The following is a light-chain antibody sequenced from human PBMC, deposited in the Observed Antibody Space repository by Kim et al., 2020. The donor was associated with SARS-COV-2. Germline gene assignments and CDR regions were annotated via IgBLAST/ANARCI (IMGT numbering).Light chain of an antibody. CDR3: QQTYISPFT. Sequence: DIQMTQSPSSLSASVGDRVTITCRTSQNINSHLNWYHQKPGRAPKLLIYAASTLQGGVPSRFSGSGSETDFTLTISSLQPEYVATYFCQQTYISPFTFGPATKVDI. CDR2: AAS. J-gene: IGKJ3*01. V-gene: IGKV1-39*01. CDR1: QNINSH.